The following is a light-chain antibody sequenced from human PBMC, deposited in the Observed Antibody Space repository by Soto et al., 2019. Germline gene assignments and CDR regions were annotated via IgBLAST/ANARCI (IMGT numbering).Light chain of an antibody. CDR3: QQTDSFPRT. V-gene: IGKV1-39*01. CDR2: AAS. CDR1: QSISSY. Sequence: DIHLTQSPSSLSASVGDRVTITCRASQSISSYLNWYQHKPGKATKLLIYAASSLQTGVPSRFSGSRSGTDFALTISSLQRDDFATYYCQQTDSFPRTFGQGTKVDIK. J-gene: IGKJ1*01.